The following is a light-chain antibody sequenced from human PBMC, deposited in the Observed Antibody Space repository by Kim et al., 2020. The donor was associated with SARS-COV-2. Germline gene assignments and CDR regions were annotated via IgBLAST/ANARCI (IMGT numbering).Light chain of an antibody. V-gene: IGKV3-15*01. J-gene: IGKJ4*01. CDR1: QSVSSN. CDR3: QQYNNWPPLT. Sequence: EIVMTQSPATLSVSPGERATLSCRASQSVSSNLAWYQQNPGQAPRLLIYGASTRATGIPARFSGSGSGTEFTLTISSLQSEDVAVYYCQQYNNWPPLTFGGGTKVDIK. CDR2: GAS.